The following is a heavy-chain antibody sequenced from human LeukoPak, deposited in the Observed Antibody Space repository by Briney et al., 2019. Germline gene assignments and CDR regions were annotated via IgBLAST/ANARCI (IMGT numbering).Heavy chain of an antibody. CDR3: AVQITMIVVVPYFDF. D-gene: IGHD3-22*01. Sequence: GGSLRLSCAASGLTFSDYYMTWIRQAPGKGLEWVSSISGTGTTIYSADSVRGRFTVSRDNARNSLFLHMNSLRAEDTAVYYCAVQITMIVVVPYFDFWGQGTLVTVSS. CDR2: ISGTGTTI. V-gene: IGHV3-11*04. CDR1: GLTFSDYY. J-gene: IGHJ4*02.